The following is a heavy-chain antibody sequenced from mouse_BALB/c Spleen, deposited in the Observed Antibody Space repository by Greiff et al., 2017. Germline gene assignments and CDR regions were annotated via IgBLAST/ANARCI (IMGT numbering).Heavy chain of an antibody. CDR2: IYPGNGDT. V-gene: IGHV1-12*01. Sequence: QVQLQQPGAELVKPGASVKMSCKASGYTFTSYNMHWVKQTPGQGLEWIGAIYPGNGDTSYNQKFKGKATLTADKSSSTAYMQLSSLTSEDSAVYDCARRVTGPYFDYWGQGTTLTVSS. D-gene: IGHD4-1*01. CDR1: GYTFTSYN. J-gene: IGHJ2*01. CDR3: ARRVTGPYFDY.